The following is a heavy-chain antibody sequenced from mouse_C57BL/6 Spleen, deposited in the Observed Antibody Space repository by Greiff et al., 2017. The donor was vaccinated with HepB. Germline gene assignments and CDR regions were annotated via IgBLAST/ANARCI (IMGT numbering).Heavy chain of an antibody. D-gene: IGHD2-4*01. Sequence: VQLQQSGAELAKPGASVKLSCKASGYSFTDYNMNWVKQSNGKSLEWIGVINPNYGTTSYNQKFKGKATLTVDQASSTAYMQLNSLTSEDSAVYYCARSDYDYDRYAMDYWGQGTSVTVSS. CDR1: GYSFTDYN. CDR2: INPNYGTT. CDR3: ARSDYDYDRYAMDY. V-gene: IGHV1-39*01. J-gene: IGHJ4*01.